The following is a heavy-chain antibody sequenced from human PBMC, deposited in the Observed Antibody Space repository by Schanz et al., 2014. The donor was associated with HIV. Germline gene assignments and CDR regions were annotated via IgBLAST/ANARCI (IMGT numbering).Heavy chain of an antibody. Sequence: EVQLVESGGGLVKPGGSLRLSCAASRFTFSVYAMNWVRQAPGKGLEWVSSIDSSSSYKYYADSVKGRFTISRDNAKNSLYLQMNTLRAEDTAVYYCAREDCSGGSCFSNYYYYAMDVWGQGTTVTVSS. J-gene: IGHJ6*02. CDR1: RFTFSVYA. CDR2: IDSSSSYK. D-gene: IGHD2-15*01. V-gene: IGHV3-21*01. CDR3: AREDCSGGSCFSNYYYYAMDV.